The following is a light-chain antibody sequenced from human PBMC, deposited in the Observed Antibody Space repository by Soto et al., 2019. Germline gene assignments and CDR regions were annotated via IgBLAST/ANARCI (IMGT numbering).Light chain of an antibody. CDR3: CSFAGSYTLYV. J-gene: IGLJ1*01. CDR1: SSDVGGYSY. CDR2: DVS. Sequence: QSALTQPRSVSGSPGQSVAISCTGTSSDVGGYSYVSWFQQHPGKAPKLMIYDVSKRPSGVPVRFSGSKSGNTASLTISGLQAEDEADYYCCSFAGSYTLYVFGTGTKLTVL. V-gene: IGLV2-11*01.